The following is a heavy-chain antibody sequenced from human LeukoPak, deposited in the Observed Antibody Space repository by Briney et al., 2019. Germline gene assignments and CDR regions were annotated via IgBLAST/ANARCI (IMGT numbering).Heavy chain of an antibody. V-gene: IGHV3-23*01. D-gene: IGHD2-21*01. Sequence: GGSLRLSCAASGFTFSSYAMSWVRQAPGKGLEWVSAISGRGGSTYYADSVKGRFTISRDNSENTLHLQMNSLRAEDTAVYYCAKAPVTSCRGAYCYPFDSWGQGTLVTVSS. CDR3: AKAPVTSCRGAYCYPFDS. CDR2: ISGRGGST. J-gene: IGHJ4*02. CDR1: GFTFSSYA.